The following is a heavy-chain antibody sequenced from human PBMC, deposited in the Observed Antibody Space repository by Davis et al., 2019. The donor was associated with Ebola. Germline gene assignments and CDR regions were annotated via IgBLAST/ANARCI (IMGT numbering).Heavy chain of an antibody. J-gene: IGHJ4*02. V-gene: IGHV4-39*07. CDR2: IYYSGST. CDR3: ARGSWTTVAPFDY. D-gene: IGHD4-23*01. CDR1: GGSISSSSYY. Sequence: PSETLSLTCTVSGGSISSSSYYWGWIRQPPGKGLEWIGSIYYSGSTNYNPSLKSRVTISVDTSKNQFSLKLSSVTAADTAVYYCARGSWTTVAPFDYWGQGTLVTVSS.